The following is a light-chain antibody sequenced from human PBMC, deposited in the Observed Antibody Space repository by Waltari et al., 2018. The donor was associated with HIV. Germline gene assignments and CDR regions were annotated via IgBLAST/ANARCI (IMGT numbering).Light chain of an antibody. CDR3: QQLNSYLGFT. J-gene: IGKJ3*01. V-gene: IGKV1-9*01. Sequence: DIQLTQSQSFLSASVGDRVTITCRASQGISSYLAWYQQKPGKAPKLLIYAASTLQRGVPSRFSGSRSGTEFTLTISRLQPEDFATYYCQQLNSYLGFTFGPGTKVDIK. CDR1: QGISSY. CDR2: AAS.